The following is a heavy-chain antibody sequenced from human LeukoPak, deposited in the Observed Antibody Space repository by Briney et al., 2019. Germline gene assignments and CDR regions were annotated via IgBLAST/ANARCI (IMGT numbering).Heavy chain of an antibody. Sequence: QSGGSLRLSCAASGFTFSSYAMHWVRQAPGKGLEWVALISHDGNNKYYANSVKGRFTISRDNAKNSMYLQMKSLRAEDTAVYYCAELGLTMIGGVWGKGTTVTISS. V-gene: IGHV3-30*04. CDR3: AELGLTMIGGV. CDR1: GFTFSSYA. D-gene: IGHD3-10*02. J-gene: IGHJ6*04. CDR2: ISHDGNNK.